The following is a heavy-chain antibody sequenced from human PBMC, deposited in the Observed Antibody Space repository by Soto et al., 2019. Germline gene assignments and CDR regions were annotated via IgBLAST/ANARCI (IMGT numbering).Heavy chain of an antibody. CDR2: ISSNRGDV. V-gene: IGHV3-9*01. D-gene: IGHD5-12*01. Sequence: GGFLRLSCAASEVTFNMFAMHWVRQAPGKGLEWISGISSNRGDVNYADSVKGRLTSSRDNAKNSLYLQMNSLRSEDTALYYCERAEGRFGGSFYYWGQGTLVTVSS. J-gene: IGHJ4*02. CDR1: EVTFNMFA. CDR3: ERAEGRFGGSFYY.